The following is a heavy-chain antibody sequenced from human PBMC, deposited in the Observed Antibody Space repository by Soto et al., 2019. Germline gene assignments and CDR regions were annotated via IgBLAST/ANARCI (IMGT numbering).Heavy chain of an antibody. D-gene: IGHD3-16*01. Sequence: NWITHYPSRGLEWLGRTYYRSKWYNDYAVCGKSRITINPDTSKNQFSLQLISVTPEDTAVDYCASIYVLRSSDAIDNWGPGTMVTVS. CDR3: ASIYVLRSSDAIDN. CDR2: TYYRSKWYN. J-gene: IGHJ3*02. V-gene: IGHV6-1*01.